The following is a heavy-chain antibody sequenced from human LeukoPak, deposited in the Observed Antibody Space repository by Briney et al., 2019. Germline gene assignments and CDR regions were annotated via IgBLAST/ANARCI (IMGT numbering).Heavy chain of an antibody. Sequence: PSETLSLTCTVSGGSISSGDYYWGWIRQPPGKGLEWIGSISYSGSTYYNPSLKSRVTISVDTSKNQFSLKLSSVTAADTAVYYCASQGFNYDLDYWGQGTLVTVSS. CDR2: ISYSGST. J-gene: IGHJ4*02. CDR1: GGSISSGDYY. D-gene: IGHD5-24*01. CDR3: ASQGFNYDLDY. V-gene: IGHV4-39*01.